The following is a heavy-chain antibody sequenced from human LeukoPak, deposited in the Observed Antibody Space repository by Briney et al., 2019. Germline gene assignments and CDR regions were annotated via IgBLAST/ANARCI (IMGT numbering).Heavy chain of an antibody. CDR1: GYTSTSYA. CDR3: AHLERRGADAFDI. V-gene: IGHV1-18*01. Sequence: GASVKGSCKACGYTSTSYAISSVRHAPGQGHEWIGWICAYNGNTNYAQQLQGRVTMTTDTSTSTAYMELRSLRSDDTAVYYCAHLERRGADAFDIWGQGTMVTVSS. CDR2: ICAYNGNT. D-gene: IGHD1-1*01. J-gene: IGHJ3*02.